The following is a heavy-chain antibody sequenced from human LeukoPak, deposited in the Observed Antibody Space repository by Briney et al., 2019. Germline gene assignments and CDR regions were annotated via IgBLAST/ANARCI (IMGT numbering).Heavy chain of an antibody. V-gene: IGHV4-30-4*07. CDR2: IYYSGST. J-gene: IGHJ5*02. Sequence: SETLSLTCAVSGGSISSGGYSWSWIRQTPGKGLEWIGYIYYSGSTYYNPSLKSRVTISVDTSKNQFSLKLSSVIAADTAVYYCASTVVPAAMIDNWFDPWGQGTLVTVSS. CDR1: GGSISSGGYS. CDR3: ASTVVPAAMIDNWFDP. D-gene: IGHD2-2*01.